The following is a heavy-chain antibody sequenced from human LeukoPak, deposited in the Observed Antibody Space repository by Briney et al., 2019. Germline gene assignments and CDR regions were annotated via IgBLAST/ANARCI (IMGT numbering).Heavy chain of an antibody. CDR1: GFTFDDYA. J-gene: IGHJ4*02. CDR2: INSDGSST. V-gene: IGHV3-74*01. D-gene: IGHD1-14*01. Sequence: GGSLRLSCAASGFTFDDYAMHWVRQAPGKGLVWVSRINSDGSSTSYADSVKGRFTISRDNAKNTLYLQMNSLRAEDTAVYYCARARTKYFDYWGQGTLVTVSS. CDR3: ARARTKYFDY.